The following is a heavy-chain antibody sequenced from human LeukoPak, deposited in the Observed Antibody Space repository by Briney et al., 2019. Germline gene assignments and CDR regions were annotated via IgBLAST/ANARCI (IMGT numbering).Heavy chain of an antibody. J-gene: IGHJ5*02. CDR1: GFTFSSYA. Sequence: GRSLRLSCAASGFTFSSYAMHWVRQAPGKGLEWVAVISYDGSNKYYADSVKGRFTISRDNSKNTLYLQMNSLRDEDTAVYYCAKDQSYYYASGSNYNWFDPWGQGTLVTVSS. CDR3: AKDQSYYYASGSNYNWFDP. V-gene: IGHV3-30-3*01. D-gene: IGHD3-10*01. CDR2: ISYDGSNK.